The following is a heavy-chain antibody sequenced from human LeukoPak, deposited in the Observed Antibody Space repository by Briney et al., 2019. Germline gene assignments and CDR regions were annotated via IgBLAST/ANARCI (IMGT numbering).Heavy chain of an antibody. J-gene: IGHJ4*02. CDR2: IHRAGRT. D-gene: IGHD3-9*01. V-gene: IGHV4-4*02. CDR3: GKTDIYFNPIDY. CDR1: GVSISSSEW. Sequence: PSGTLSLTCAVSGVSISSSEWWIWVRQPPGQGLEWIGEIHRAGRTRYNPSLKSRVTISMGYSKNQFSLKLTSVTAADTAIYYCGKTDIYFNPIDYWGPGSLVTVSS.